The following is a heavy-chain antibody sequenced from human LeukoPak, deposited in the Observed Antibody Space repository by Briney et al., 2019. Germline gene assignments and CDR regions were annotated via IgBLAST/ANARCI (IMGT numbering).Heavy chain of an antibody. J-gene: IGHJ1*01. CDR3: ARRYCSGGSCYFRAEYFQH. CDR2: INPNSGGT. D-gene: IGHD2-15*01. V-gene: IGHV1-2*02. CDR1: GYTFTGYY. Sequence: ASVKVSCKASGYTFTGYYMHWVRQAPGQGLEWMGWINPNSGGTNYAQKSQGRVTMTRDTSISTAYMELSRLRSDDTAVYYCARRYCSGGSCYFRAEYFQHWGQGTLVTVSS.